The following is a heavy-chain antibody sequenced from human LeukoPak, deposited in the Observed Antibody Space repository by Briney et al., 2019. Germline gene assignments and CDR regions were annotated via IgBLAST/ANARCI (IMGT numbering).Heavy chain of an antibody. Sequence: GGSLRLSCAASGFTFSSYWMSWVRQAPGKGLEWVANIKEDGRETYYLDSVKGRFTISRDNAKNSLDLQMNSLRVENTAIYYCARGQNVRPSAFFDSWGQGTLVTVSS. CDR1: GFTFSSYW. CDR2: IKEDGRET. D-gene: IGHD6-6*01. J-gene: IGHJ4*02. CDR3: ARGQNVRPSAFFDS. V-gene: IGHV3-7*01.